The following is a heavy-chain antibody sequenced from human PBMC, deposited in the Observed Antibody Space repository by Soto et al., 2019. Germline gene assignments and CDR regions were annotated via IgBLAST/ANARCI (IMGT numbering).Heavy chain of an antibody. J-gene: IGHJ4*02. Sequence: QVQLQESGPGLVKPSQTLSLTCTVSGGSIRSGGNSWSWIRQHSGKGLEWIGYIYYSGSTYYNPSLQSRLTLSLDTSTNQFSLKLTSVTAADTAVYYCARGVLRTFDYWGQGTLVTVSS. CDR2: IYYSGST. CDR1: GGSIRSGGNS. CDR3: ARGVLRTFDY. V-gene: IGHV4-31*03.